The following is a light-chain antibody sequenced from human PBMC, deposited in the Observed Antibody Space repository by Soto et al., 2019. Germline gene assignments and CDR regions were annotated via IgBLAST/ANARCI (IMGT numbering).Light chain of an antibody. J-gene: IGKJ1*01. CDR2: GAS. CDR1: QSVSSTF. V-gene: IGKV3-20*01. Sequence: EIVLTQSPGTLSLSPGERATLSCRASQSVSSTFLAWYQQKPGQAPRLLISGASNRATGIPDRFSGSGSGTDFTLTISRLEPEDFAVYYCQQYGSPWTFGQGNKVEIK. CDR3: QQYGSPWT.